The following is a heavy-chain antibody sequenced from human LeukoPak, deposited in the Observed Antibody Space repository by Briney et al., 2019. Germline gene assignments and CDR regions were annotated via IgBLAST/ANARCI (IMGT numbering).Heavy chain of an antibody. D-gene: IGHD3-10*01. CDR1: GFSLSTTGVG. CDR3: ARRLIRSYGSGSYNCFDP. V-gene: IGHV2-5*01. Sequence: SGPTLVKPTQTLTLTCTFSGFSLSTTGVGVGWIRQPPGKALEWLAVIYWNDDKQYCPSLKSRLTIIKDTSKNQVVLTLTNMGPVDTASYYCARRLIRSYGSGSYNCFDPWGQGTLVTVSS. CDR2: IYWNDDK. J-gene: IGHJ5*02.